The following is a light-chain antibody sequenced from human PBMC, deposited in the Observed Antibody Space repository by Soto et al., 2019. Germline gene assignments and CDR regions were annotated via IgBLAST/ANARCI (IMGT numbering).Light chain of an antibody. V-gene: IGKV3-15*01. CDR3: HQYHHWPPSFT. J-gene: IGKJ3*01. CDR1: QSVSSN. Sequence: EIVLTQSPATLSVSPGERATLSCRASQSVSSNLAWYQHKPGQAPRLLIYAASTRVTGIPARFSGSGSGTDFTLTISSLQSEDFAVYYCHQYHHWPPSFTFGPGTKVDIK. CDR2: AAS.